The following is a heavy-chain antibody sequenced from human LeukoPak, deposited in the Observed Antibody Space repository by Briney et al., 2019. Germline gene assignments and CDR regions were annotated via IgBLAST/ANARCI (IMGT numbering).Heavy chain of an antibody. Sequence: GASVKVSCKASGYTFAIYDIHWVRQASGQGLEWMGWMTPNSGNTGYAQKFQGRVTITRNTSISTAYMELSSLRSEDTAVYYCAGMATVTRISYYMDVWGKGTTVIVSS. J-gene: IGHJ6*03. CDR1: GYTFAIYD. CDR2: MTPNSGNT. D-gene: IGHD4-17*01. CDR3: AGMATVTRISYYMDV. V-gene: IGHV1-8*03.